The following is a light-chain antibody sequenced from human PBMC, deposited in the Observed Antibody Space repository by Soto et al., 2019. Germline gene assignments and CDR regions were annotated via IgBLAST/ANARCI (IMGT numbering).Light chain of an antibody. J-gene: IGKJ5*01. CDR2: GAS. CDR1: QSVSSSY. V-gene: IGKV3-20*01. CDR3: KQYGSSLIT. Sequence: EIVLTQSPSTRSLSPGERATLSCRASQSVSSSYLAWYQQKPGQAPRLLIYGASSRATGIPDRFSGSGSGTDFTLTISRLEPEDFAVYYCKQYGSSLITFGQGTRLEIK.